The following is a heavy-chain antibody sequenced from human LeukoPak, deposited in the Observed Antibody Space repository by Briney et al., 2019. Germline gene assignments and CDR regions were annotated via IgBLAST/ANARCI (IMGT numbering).Heavy chain of an antibody. Sequence: SETLSLTCAVYGGSFSGYYWSWIRQPPGKGLEWIGEINHSGSTNYNPSLKSQVTISVDTSKTPFSLQLSSVTAADTAVYYCARLLYGSGYDAFDIWGQGTMVTVSS. D-gene: IGHD3-10*01. J-gene: IGHJ3*02. V-gene: IGHV4-34*01. CDR3: ARLLYGSGYDAFDI. CDR1: GGSFSGYY. CDR2: INHSGST.